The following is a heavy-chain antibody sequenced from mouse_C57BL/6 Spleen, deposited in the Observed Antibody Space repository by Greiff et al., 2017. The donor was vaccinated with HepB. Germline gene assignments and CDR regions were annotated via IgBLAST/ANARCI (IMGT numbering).Heavy chain of an antibody. CDR2: INPSTGGT. CDR1: GYSFTGYY. J-gene: IGHJ2*01. CDR3: ARRARGFDY. D-gene: IGHD3-3*01. V-gene: IGHV1-42*01. Sequence: EVQLQQSGPELVKPGASVKISCKASGYSFTGYYMNWVKQSPEKSLEWIGEINPSTGGTTYNQKFKAKATLTVDKSSSTAYMQLKSLTSEDSAVYYCARRARGFDYWGQGTTLTVSS.